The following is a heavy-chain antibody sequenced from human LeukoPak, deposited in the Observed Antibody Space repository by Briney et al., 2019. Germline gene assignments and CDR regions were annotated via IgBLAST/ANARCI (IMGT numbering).Heavy chain of an antibody. V-gene: IGHV1-24*01. CDR3: ATGREVRLVLPRSYSPYYFDY. D-gene: IGHD6-6*01. CDR2: FDPEDGET. Sequence: SVKVSCKVSGYTLTELSMHWVRQAPGQGREGVGGFDPEDGETIYAQKFQGRVTMTDDTSTDTAYMELSSLRSEDTAVYYCATGREVRLVLPRSYSPYYFDYWGQGTLVTVSS. J-gene: IGHJ4*02. CDR1: GYTLTELS.